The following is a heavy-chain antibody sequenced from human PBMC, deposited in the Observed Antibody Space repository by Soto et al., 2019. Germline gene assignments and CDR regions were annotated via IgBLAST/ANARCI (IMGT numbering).Heavy chain of an antibody. CDR2: ISGSGGST. CDR3: AKNPRREFDP. CDR1: GFTFSSYA. J-gene: IGHJ5*02. Sequence: EVQLLESGGGLVQPGGSLRRSCAATGFTFSSYAMSWVRQAPGKGLEWVSAISGSGGSTYYADSVKGRFTISRDNSKNTLYLQMNSLRAEDTAVYHRAKNPRREFDPWGQGTLVTVSS. V-gene: IGHV3-23*01.